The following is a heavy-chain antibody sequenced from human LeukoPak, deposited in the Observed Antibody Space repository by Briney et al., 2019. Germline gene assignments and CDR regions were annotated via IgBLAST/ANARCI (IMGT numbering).Heavy chain of an antibody. CDR2: ISGDRART. CDR1: GFSFNNYV. Sequence: GGSLRLSCAASGFSFNNYVISWVRQAPGKGLTRVSAISGDRARTYYAYSAKGRVTLSRDNSQNTLDLQINVLRAEHTATYFSAKAVVVKAFRFDSWGQGSLVTVPS. D-gene: IGHD2-21*01. CDR3: AKAVVVKAFRFDS. V-gene: IGHV3-23*01. J-gene: IGHJ4*02.